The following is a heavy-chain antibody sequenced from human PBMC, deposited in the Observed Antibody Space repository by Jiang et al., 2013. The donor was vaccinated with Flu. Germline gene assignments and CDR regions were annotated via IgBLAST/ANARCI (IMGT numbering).Heavy chain of an antibody. Sequence: SLKISCKGSGYSFTNYWIGWVRQMPGKGLEWMGIIYPGDSDTRYSPSFQGQVTISADKSISTAYLQWSSVKASDTAMYYCARLAGRYSSYFGMDVWGQGTTVTVSS. D-gene: IGHD6-13*01. V-gene: IGHV5-51*01. CDR1: GYSFTNYW. J-gene: IGHJ6*02. CDR2: IYPGDSDT. CDR3: ARLAGRYSSYFGMDV.